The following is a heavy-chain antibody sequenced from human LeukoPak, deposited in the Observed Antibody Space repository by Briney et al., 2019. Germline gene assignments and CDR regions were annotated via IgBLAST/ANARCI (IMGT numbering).Heavy chain of an antibody. CDR3: ARDFVITAACPNYYYYYMDV. CDR2: ISAYNGNT. Sequence: ASVKVSCKASGYTFTSYGISWVRQAPGQGLEWMGWISAYNGNTNYAQRVQDRVTMTTDTSTSTAYMELRSLRSDDTAVYYCARDFVITAACPNYYYYYMDVWGKGTTVTVSS. J-gene: IGHJ6*03. D-gene: IGHD6-6*01. V-gene: IGHV1-18*01. CDR1: GYTFTSYG.